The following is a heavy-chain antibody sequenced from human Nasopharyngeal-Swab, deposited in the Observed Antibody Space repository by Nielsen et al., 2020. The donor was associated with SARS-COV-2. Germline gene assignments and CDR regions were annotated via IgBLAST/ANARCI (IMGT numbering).Heavy chain of an antibody. D-gene: IGHD1-26*01. CDR1: GGPIGAYS. V-gene: IGHV4-30-2*01. CDR2: ISHSGST. CDR3: ARTSGTHYVSYMDV. J-gene: IGHJ6*03. Sequence: SETLPLTCAVSGGPIGAYSWSWIRQPPGKGLEWIGYISHSGSTYNNPSLKSRIIISADRSKNQFSLKLNSVTAADTAVYFCARTSGTHYVSYMDVWGKGITVTVS.